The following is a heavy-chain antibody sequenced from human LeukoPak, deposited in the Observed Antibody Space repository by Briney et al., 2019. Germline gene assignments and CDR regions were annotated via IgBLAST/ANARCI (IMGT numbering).Heavy chain of an antibody. CDR3: ARDPSRRYTYGYGDS. D-gene: IGHD5-18*01. CDR1: GFTFSDYW. V-gene: IGHV3-7*01. J-gene: IGHJ4*02. Sequence: AVSLRLSCAASGFTFSDYWMNWVGQSPGKGLEGVAIINQDGSEKYFLDSVKGRFTISRDNAKNSLYLKMNSLRAEDTGLYYCARDPSRRYTYGYGDSWGQGTLVTVSS. CDR2: INQDGSEK.